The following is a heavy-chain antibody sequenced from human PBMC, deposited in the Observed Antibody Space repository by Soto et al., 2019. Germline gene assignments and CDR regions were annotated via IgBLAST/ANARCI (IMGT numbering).Heavy chain of an antibody. J-gene: IGHJ4*02. CDR3: TTGLGEV. CDR2: IKSQTDGGTT. V-gene: IGHV3-15*07. CDR1: GFTFIDAW. Sequence: EQLVESGGGLVKPGGSLRLSCAASGFTFIDAWMNRVRQAPGKGLEWVGRIKSQTDGGTTDYAAPVKGRISISRDDSHNTVFLQMNGLRTEDTALYYCTTGLGEVWGQGTLVTVSS. D-gene: IGHD3-10*01.